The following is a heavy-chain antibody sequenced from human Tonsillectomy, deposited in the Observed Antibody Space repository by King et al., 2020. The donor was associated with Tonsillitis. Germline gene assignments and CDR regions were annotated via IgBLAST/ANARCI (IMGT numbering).Heavy chain of an antibody. J-gene: IGHJ5*02. D-gene: IGHD1-26*01. Sequence: QLQESGPGLVKPSETLSLTCPVSGGSISSSDYFWAWIRQPPGKGLEWIGSIYYSGSTYYNPPLKSRVTISLDTPKNHFSLRLSSVTAADTAVYYCARRSSGSYSHNWFDPWGQGTLVTVSS. CDR2: IYYSGST. CDR1: GGSISSSDYF. CDR3: ARRSSGSYSHNWFDP. V-gene: IGHV4-39*07.